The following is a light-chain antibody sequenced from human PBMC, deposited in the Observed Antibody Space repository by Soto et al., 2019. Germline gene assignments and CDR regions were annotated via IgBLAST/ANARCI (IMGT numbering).Light chain of an antibody. V-gene: IGLV2-8*01. CDR1: SSDIGAYNY. CDR2: EVN. CDR3: TSYGGRDHLM. J-gene: IGLJ3*02. Sequence: QSVLTQPPSASGSPGQSVTISCTGTSSDIGAYNYVSWFQQHPGEAPKLIISEVNKRPSGVPDRFSGSKSGNTASLTVSGLQAEDEADYYCTSYGGRDHLMFGGGTKVTVL.